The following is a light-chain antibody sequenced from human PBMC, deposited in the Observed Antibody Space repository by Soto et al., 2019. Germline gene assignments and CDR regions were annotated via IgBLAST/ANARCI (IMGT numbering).Light chain of an antibody. J-gene: IGKJ1*01. CDR1: QSISSY. Sequence: DIQMTQSPSSLSASVGDRVTITCRASQSISSYLNWYQQKPGKAPKLLIYAASSLQSGVPSRFSGSGSGTDFTLTISSLQPEDFATYYFQQSYSTPWTFGQGTKVAIK. CDR2: AAS. V-gene: IGKV1-39*01. CDR3: QQSYSTPWT.